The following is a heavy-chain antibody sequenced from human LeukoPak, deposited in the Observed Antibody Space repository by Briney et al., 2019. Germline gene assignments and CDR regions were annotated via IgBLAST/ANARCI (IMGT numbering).Heavy chain of an antibody. D-gene: IGHD3-3*01. V-gene: IGHV3-48*03. CDR2: ISSSGSTI. CDR1: GFTFSSYE. CDR3: ARVPMSFGVVIPWFDP. J-gene: IGHJ5*02. Sequence: GGSLRLSCAASGFTFSSYEMNWVRQAPGKGLEWVSYISSSGSTIYYADSVKGGFTISRDNAKNSLYLQMNSLRAEDTAVYYCARVPMSFGVVIPWFDPWGQGTLVTVSS.